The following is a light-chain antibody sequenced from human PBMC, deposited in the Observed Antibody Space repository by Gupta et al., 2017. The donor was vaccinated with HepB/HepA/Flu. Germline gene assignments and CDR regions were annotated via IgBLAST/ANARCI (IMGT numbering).Light chain of an antibody. J-gene: IGLJ2*01. CDR1: NSDVGGYDY. CDR2: DVT. CDR3: SSYTSTDTLV. Sequence: QSALTQPASVSGSPGQSITISCLGSNSDVGGYDYVFWYQQHPGKAPKLMIYDVTNRPSGVSNRFSGSKSGNTASLTISGLQTEDEVDYYCSSYTSTDTLVFGGGTKLTVL. V-gene: IGLV2-14*03.